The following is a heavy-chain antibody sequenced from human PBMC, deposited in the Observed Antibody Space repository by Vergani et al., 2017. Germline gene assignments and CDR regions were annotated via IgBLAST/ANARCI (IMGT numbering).Heavy chain of an antibody. CDR2: INHSGST. CDR1: GGPFSGYY. J-gene: IGHJ3*02. D-gene: IGHD2-21*02. CDR3: ARPTRPSWRLSAFDI. V-gene: IGHV4-34*01. Sequence: QVQLQQWGAGLLKPSETLALTCAVYGGPFSGYYWSWIRQPPGKGLEWIGEINHSGSTNYNPSLKSRVTISVDTSKNQFSLKLSSVTAADTAVYYCARPTRPSWRLSAFDIWGQGTMVTVSS.